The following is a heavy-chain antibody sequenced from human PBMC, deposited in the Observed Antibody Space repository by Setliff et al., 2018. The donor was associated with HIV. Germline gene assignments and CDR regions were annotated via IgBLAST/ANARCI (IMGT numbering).Heavy chain of an antibody. J-gene: IGHJ6*03. Sequence: ASVKVSCKASGGTFTNSAIGWVRQAPGQGLEWMGWIDSNNGNRNFAQKFRGRVTMTTDISTNTAYMEVRSLSFDDTAVYYCVRLTADRTNYYYYMDVWGKGTTVTVSS. V-gene: IGHV1-18*01. CDR1: GGTFTNSA. D-gene: IGHD2-8*01. CDR2: IDSNNGNR. CDR3: VRLTADRTNYYYYMDV.